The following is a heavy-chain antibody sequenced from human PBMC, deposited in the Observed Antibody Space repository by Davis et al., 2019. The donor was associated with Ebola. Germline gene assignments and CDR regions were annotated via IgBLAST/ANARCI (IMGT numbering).Heavy chain of an antibody. CDR3: AGGGYD. D-gene: IGHD6-13*01. V-gene: IGHV3-74*01. CDR1: GFTFSSYW. Sequence: GESLKISCAASGFTFSSYWMHWVRQAPGKGLVWVSRINSDGSSTSYADSVKGRFTISRDNAKNSLYLQMNSLRAEDTAVYYCAGGGYDWGQGTLVTVSS. CDR2: INSDGSST. J-gene: IGHJ4*02.